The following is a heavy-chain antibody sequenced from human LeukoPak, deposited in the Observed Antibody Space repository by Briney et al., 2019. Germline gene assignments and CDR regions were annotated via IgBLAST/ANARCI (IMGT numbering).Heavy chain of an antibody. D-gene: IGHD3-22*01. Sequence: AAVRISCKTSGHSFTVYHIHWVRQAPQKGLEWMGRADLKDGEKILSETFQGRITITADTSTGTTYMKLSSLTSEDTAMYYCVFGHYDDHGNEQYSMDVWGKGTTVIVSS. J-gene: IGHJ6*03. CDR1: GHSFTVYH. V-gene: IGHV1-69-2*01. CDR3: VFGHYDDHGNEQYSMDV. CDR2: ADLKDGEK.